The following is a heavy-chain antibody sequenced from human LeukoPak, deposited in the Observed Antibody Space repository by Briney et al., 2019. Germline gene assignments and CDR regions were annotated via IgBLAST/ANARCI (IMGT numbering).Heavy chain of an antibody. J-gene: IGHJ4*02. V-gene: IGHV3-73*01. CDR3: TRQNYGSGSYCFDY. CDR1: GFTFSGSA. Sequence: GGSLRLSCAPSGFTFSGSAMHWARQASGKGLEWVGRIRSKANSYATAYAASVKGRFTISRDDSKNTAYLQMNSLKTEDTAVYYCTRQNYGSGSYCFDYRGQGTLVTVSS. CDR2: IRSKANSYAT. D-gene: IGHD3-10*01.